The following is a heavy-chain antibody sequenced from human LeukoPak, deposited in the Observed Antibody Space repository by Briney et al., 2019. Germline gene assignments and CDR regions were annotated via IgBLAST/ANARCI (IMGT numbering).Heavy chain of an antibody. CDR3: AKDRRGYNYGDY. CDR2: ISGSGGST. CDR1: GFTFSSYE. V-gene: IGHV3-23*01. Sequence: GGSLRLSCAASGFTFSSYEMNWVRQAPGKGLEWVSAISGSGGSTYYADSVKGRFTISRDNSKNTLYLQMNSLRAEDTAIYYCAKDRRGYNYGDYWGQGTLVTVSS. D-gene: IGHD5-18*01. J-gene: IGHJ4*02.